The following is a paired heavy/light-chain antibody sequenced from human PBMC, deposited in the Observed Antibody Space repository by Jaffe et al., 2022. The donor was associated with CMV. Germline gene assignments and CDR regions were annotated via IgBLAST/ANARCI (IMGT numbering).Heavy chain of an antibody. V-gene: IGHV3-7*01. CDR2: VNPDAAKK. D-gene: IGHD3-10*01. CDR1: GLTFSDEW. J-gene: IGHJ4*02. Sequence: EVQLVESGGGLVQPGGSLRLSCAVSGLTFSDEWMSWVRQAPGKGLEWVANVNPDAAKKNYVDSVKGRFTISRDNTKNSLFLQMNSLRAEDTAVYYCARITAFRFDYWGQGTLVTVSS. CDR3: ARITAFRFDY.
Light chain of an antibody. CDR3: CSHAGSDKLV. V-gene: IGLV2-8*01. CDR1: SSDVGAYEF. Sequence: QSALTQPPSASGSPGQSVTISCTGTSSDVGAYEFVSWYQQHPGKAPKLMIYEVTKRPSGVPDRFSGSKSGNTASLTVSGLQAEDEADYYCCSHAGSDKLVFGGGTKLTVL. CDR2: EVT. J-gene: IGLJ2*01.